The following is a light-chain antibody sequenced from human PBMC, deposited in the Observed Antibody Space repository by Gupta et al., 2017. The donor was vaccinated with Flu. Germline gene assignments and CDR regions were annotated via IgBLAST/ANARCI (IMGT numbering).Light chain of an antibody. J-gene: IGKJ2*01. V-gene: IGKV1-33*01. CDR2: DAS. CDR1: QDISNY. Sequence: DIQMTQSPSSLSASVGDRVTITCQASQDISNYLNWYQQKPGKTPKLLTYDASKLETGVPSRFSGSGSGTDFTFTISSRQPEDIAKYYWQQDYNLHTFGQGTKLEIK. CDR3: QQDYNLHT.